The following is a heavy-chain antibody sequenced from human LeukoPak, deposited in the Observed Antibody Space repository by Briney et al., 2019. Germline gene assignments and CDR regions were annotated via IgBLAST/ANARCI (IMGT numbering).Heavy chain of an antibody. V-gene: IGHV3-30*02. Sequence: PGGSLRLSCAASGFTFSSYGMHWVRQAPGKGLEWVAFIRYDGSNKYYADSVKGRFTISRDNSKNTLYLQMNSLRAEDTAVYYCAKDRVAGTFYYYYYYYMDVWGKGTTVTISS. CDR2: IRYDGSNK. CDR1: GFTFSSYG. CDR3: AKDRVAGTFYYYYYYYMDV. D-gene: IGHD6-19*01. J-gene: IGHJ6*03.